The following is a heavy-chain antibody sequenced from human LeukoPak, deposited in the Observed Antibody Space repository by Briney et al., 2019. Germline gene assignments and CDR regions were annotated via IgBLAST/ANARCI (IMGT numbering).Heavy chain of an antibody. V-gene: IGHV4-30-4*01. J-gene: IGHJ6*02. CDR1: GGSISSGDYY. CDR2: NYYSGST. D-gene: IGHD3-3*01. Sequence: SETLSLTCTVSGGSISSGDYYWSWIRQPPGKGLEWIGYNYYSGSTYYNPSLKSRVTISVDTSKNQFSLKLSSVTAADTAVYYCARELAIFGVVTRDYYYYGMDVWGQGTTVTVSS. CDR3: ARELAIFGVVTRDYYYYGMDV.